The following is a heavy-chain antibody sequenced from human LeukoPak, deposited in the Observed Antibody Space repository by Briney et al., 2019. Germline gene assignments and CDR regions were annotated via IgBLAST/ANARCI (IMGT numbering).Heavy chain of an antibody. CDR1: GGSISSSSYY. D-gene: IGHD3-10*01. Sequence: PSETLSLTCTVSGGSISSSSYYWGWIRQPPGKGLEWIGYIYYSGSTNYNPSLKSRVTISVDTSKNQFSLKLSSVTAADTAVYYCARDGGGSWYYGSGRQYYMDVWGKGTTVTISS. J-gene: IGHJ6*03. CDR2: IYYSGST. V-gene: IGHV4-61*01. CDR3: ARDGGGSWYYGSGRQYYMDV.